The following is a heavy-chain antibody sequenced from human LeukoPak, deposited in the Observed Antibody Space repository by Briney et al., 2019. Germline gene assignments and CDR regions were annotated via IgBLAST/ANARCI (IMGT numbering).Heavy chain of an antibody. Sequence: SVKVSCKASGGTFSSYAISWVRQAPGQGLEWMGGIIPIFGTANYAQKFQGRVTITADKSTSAAYMELSSLRSEDTAVYYCATKGADGDWFDPWGQGTLVTVSS. CDR1: GGTFSSYA. V-gene: IGHV1-69*06. CDR3: ATKGADGDWFDP. CDR2: IIPIFGTA. J-gene: IGHJ5*02. D-gene: IGHD4-17*01.